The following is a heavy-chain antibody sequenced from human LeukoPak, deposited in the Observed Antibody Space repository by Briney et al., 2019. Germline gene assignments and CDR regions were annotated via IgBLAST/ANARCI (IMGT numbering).Heavy chain of an antibody. D-gene: IGHD3-3*01. CDR3: ARDRPTGASRLFVVQ. Sequence: GGSLRLSCAASGFTLRSYSMTWVRQAPGKGLEWVSSMSSSSRYIYYADSVRGRFTISRDNAKNSLYLLMNSLRAEDTAVYYCARDRPTGASRLFVVQWGQGTLVTVSS. CDR2: MSSSSRYI. CDR1: GFTLRSYS. V-gene: IGHV3-21*01. J-gene: IGHJ4*02.